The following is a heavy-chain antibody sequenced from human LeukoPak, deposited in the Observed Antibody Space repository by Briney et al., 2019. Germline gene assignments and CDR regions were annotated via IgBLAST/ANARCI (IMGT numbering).Heavy chain of an antibody. J-gene: IGHJ2*01. D-gene: IGHD3-10*01. CDR1: GFTFSNYA. CDR2: ITGSSTWT. V-gene: IGHV3-23*01. CDR3: ARELVSSGTGYFDL. Sequence: GGSLRLSCAASGFTFSNYAMNWVRQAPGKGLEWVSGITGSSTWTYYAASVKGRFTVSRDNSQNTLHLQMNSLRADDTAVYYCARELVSSGTGYFDLWGRGTLVTVFS.